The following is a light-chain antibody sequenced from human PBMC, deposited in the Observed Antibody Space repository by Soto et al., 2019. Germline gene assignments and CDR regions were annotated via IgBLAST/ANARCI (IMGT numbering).Light chain of an antibody. J-gene: IGKJ5*01. CDR2: AAS. V-gene: IGKV1-39*01. CDR3: QQSYGTPIT. CDR1: QGISTY. Sequence: IQMTHSPSSLSESVGDRVTITFRASQGISTYLNWYQQRPGKAPKFLIYAASSLQSEVPSRFSGSGSGTDFNLTITSLQPEDFATYYCQQSYGTPITFGQGTRLEIK.